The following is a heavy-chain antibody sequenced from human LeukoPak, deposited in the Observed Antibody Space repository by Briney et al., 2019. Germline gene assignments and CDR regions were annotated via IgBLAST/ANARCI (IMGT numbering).Heavy chain of an antibody. Sequence: GGSLRLSCAASGFTFSTYAMSWVRQAPGKGLEWVSANSGSGDSTYYADSVKGRFTISRDNSKNTVYLQMNSLGAEDTAVYYCARANYYDSSGYPRYFDYWGQGTLVTVSS. CDR3: ARANYYDSSGYPRYFDY. CDR1: GFTFSTYA. D-gene: IGHD3-22*01. CDR2: NSGSGDST. V-gene: IGHV3-23*01. J-gene: IGHJ4*02.